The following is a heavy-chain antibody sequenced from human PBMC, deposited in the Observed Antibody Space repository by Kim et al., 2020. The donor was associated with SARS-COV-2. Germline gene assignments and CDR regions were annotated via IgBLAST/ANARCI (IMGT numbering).Heavy chain of an antibody. CDR1: GYTFTSYA. J-gene: IGHJ5*02. V-gene: IGHV7-4-1*02. CDR3: ASTFWSGYTNWFDP. Sequence: ASVKVSCKASGYTFTSYAMNWVRQAPGQGLEWMGWINTNTGNPTYAQGFTGRFVFSLDTSVSTEYLQISSLKAEDTGVYYCASTFWSGYTNWFDPWGQGTLVTVSS. D-gene: IGHD3-3*01. CDR2: INTNTGNP.